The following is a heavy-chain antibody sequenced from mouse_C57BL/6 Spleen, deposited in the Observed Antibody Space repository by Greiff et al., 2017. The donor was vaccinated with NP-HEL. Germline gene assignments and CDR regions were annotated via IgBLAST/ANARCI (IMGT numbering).Heavy chain of an antibody. CDR3: ASIYYDYSWFAY. J-gene: IGHJ3*01. V-gene: IGHV1-19*01. D-gene: IGHD2-4*01. Sequence: DVKLQESGPVLVKPGASVKMSCKASGYTFTDYYMNWVKQSHGKSLEWIGVINPYNGGTSYNQKFKGKATLTVDKSSSTAYMELNSLTSEDSAVYYCASIYYDYSWFAYWGQGTLVTVSA. CDR1: GYTFTDYY. CDR2: INPYNGGT.